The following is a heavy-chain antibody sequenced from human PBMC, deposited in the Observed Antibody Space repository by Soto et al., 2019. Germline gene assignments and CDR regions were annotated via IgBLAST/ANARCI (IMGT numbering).Heavy chain of an antibody. D-gene: IGHD1-26*01. V-gene: IGHV3-53*02. Sequence: EVQLVETGGGLIQPGGSLRLSCLASGFSVTTNYIIWVRQPPGKVLEWVSTTFTGGSTHYADSVKGRFSISRDNSKTTVYLQMNNLRVEDTAVYYCAKKPPSSIQGWAFGMDVWGQGTTVSVSS. J-gene: IGHJ6*02. CDR1: GFSVTTNY. CDR3: AKKPPSSIQGWAFGMDV. CDR2: TFTGGST.